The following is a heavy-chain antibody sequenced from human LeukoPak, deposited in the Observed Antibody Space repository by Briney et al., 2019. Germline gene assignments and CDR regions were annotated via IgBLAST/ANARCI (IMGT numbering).Heavy chain of an antibody. CDR2: VNPHSGGT. CDR1: GYSFIDYY. Sequence: ASVKVSCKASGYSFIDYYIHWVRQAPGQGLEWMGWVNPHSGGTKFAQKFQGRITMTRDTSISTAYMGLTSLMSDDTAVYYCARDRETGSYYGIDYWGQGTLVTVSS. J-gene: IGHJ4*02. V-gene: IGHV1-2*02. CDR3: ARDRETGSYYGIDY. D-gene: IGHD1-26*01.